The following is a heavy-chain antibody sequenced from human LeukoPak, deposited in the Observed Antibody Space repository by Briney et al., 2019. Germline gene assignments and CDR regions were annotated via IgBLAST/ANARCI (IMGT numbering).Heavy chain of an antibody. CDR2: IIPIFGTA. J-gene: IGHJ4*02. D-gene: IGHD3-22*01. V-gene: IGHV1-69*13. Sequence: SVKVSCKASGGTFSSYAISWVRQAPGQGLEWMGGIIPIFGTANYAQKFQGRVTITADESTSTAYMELSSLRSEDTAVYHCARGDYYDSSGYYSNWGQGTLVTVSS. CDR3: ARGDYYDSSGYYSN. CDR1: GGTFSSYA.